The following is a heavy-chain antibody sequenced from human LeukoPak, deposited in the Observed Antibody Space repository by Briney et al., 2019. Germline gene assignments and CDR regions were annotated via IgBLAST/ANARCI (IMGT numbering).Heavy chain of an antibody. Sequence: ASVKVSCKASGYTFTGYYMHWVRQAPGQGLEWMGWINPNSGGTNYAQKFQGRVTKTRDTSISTAYMELSRLRSDDTAVYYCAWGGIAAAGTRRAFDIWGQGTMVTVSS. J-gene: IGHJ3*02. V-gene: IGHV1-2*02. CDR2: INPNSGGT. D-gene: IGHD6-13*01. CDR3: AWGGIAAAGTRRAFDI. CDR1: GYTFTGYY.